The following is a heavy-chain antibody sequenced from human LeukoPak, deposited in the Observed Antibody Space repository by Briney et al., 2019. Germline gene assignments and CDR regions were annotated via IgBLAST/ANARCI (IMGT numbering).Heavy chain of an antibody. J-gene: IGHJ4*02. V-gene: IGHV4-59*08. CDR2: IYYSGST. CDR3: ARYSSVANYFDY. Sequence: SETLSLTCTVSGGSISSYYWSWIRQPPGKGLEWIGYIYYSGSTNYNPSLKGRVTISVDTSKNQFSLKLSSVTAADTAVYYCARYSSVANYFDYWGQGTLVTVSS. D-gene: IGHD3-22*01. CDR1: GGSISSYY.